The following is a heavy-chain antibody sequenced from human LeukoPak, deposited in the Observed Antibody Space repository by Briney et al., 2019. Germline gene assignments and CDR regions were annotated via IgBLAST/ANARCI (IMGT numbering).Heavy chain of an antibody. CDR1: GFTVSSNY. D-gene: IGHD1-14*01. Sequence: SGGSLRLSCAASGFTVSSNYMTXXRQAPGKGLEWVSVIYSGGSTYYSDSVKGRFTISRXDSKNTLYLQMNSLRAEDTAVYYCASGLPPGIIDYWGQGTLVTVSS. J-gene: IGHJ4*02. V-gene: IGHV3-53*01. CDR2: IYSGGST. CDR3: ASGLPPGIIDY.